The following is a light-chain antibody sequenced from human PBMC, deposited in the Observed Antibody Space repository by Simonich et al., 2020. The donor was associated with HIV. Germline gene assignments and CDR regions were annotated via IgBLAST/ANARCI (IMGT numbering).Light chain of an antibody. CDR2: FAS. J-gene: IGKJ3*01. CDR1: QRVASN. CDR3: QQYNNWPSPFT. V-gene: IGKV3-15*01. Sequence: EIVMTQSPATLSVSPGERATLSCRVSQRVASNLAWYQQKPGQPPRLLIYFASTRATGIPARFSGSGFGTEFTLTISSTQSEDFAVYYCQQYNNWPSPFTFGPGTKVDIK.